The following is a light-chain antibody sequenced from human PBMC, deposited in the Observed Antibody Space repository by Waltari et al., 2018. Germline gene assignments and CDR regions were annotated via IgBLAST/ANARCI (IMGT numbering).Light chain of an antibody. Sequence: SALTQPASVSGSLGQSITFSCTGTSRDVGGYNHVAWYQQHPGKAPKLMIHDVSNRPSGVSIRFSGSKSGNTASLTISGLQADDEADYYCISYSSATPGNVVIGGGTKLTVL. CDR1: SRDVGGYNH. J-gene: IGLJ2*01. CDR3: ISYSSATPGNVV. CDR2: DVS. V-gene: IGLV2-14*01.